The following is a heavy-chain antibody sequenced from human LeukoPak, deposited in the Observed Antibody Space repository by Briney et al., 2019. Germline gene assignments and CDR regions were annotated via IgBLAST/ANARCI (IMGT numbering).Heavy chain of an antibody. CDR1: GFTYSTYG. CDR2: ISYDGSNK. V-gene: IGHV3-30*03. D-gene: IGHD2-15*01. J-gene: IGHJ5*02. Sequence: PGGSLRLSCAASGFTYSTYGMHWVRQAPGKGLEWVAVISYDGSNKYYADSVKGRFTISRDNSKTTLYLQMNSLRVEDTAVYYCARDYCSGGRCYLGLDHWGQGTLVTVSS. CDR3: ARDYCSGGRCYLGLDH.